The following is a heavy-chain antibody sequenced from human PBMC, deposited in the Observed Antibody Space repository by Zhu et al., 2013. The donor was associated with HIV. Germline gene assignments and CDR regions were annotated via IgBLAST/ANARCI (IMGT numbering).Heavy chain of an antibody. Sequence: QVQLVQSGAEVMKPGASVKVSCKASGYTFTGYYMHWVRQAPGQGLEWMGWISAYNGNTNYAQKLQGRVTMTTDTSTSTAYMELRSLRSDDTAVYYCARGTSFSYYYYMDVWAKGPRSPSP. J-gene: IGHJ6*03. CDR1: GYTFTGYY. D-gene: IGHD3-16*01. CDR3: ARGTSFSYYYYMDV. CDR2: ISAYNGNT. V-gene: IGHV1-18*04.